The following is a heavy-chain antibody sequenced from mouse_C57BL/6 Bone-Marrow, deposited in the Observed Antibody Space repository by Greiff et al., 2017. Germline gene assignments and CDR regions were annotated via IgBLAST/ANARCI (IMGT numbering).Heavy chain of an antibody. J-gene: IGHJ4*01. V-gene: IGHV1-55*01. D-gene: IGHD1-1*01. CDR2: IYPGSGST. CDR3: ARGLTVVAPYYYAMDY. Sequence: QVQLQQPGAELVKPGASVKMSCKASGYTFTSYWITWVKQRPGQGLEWIGDIYPGSGSTNYNEKFKSKATLTVDTSSSTAYMQLSSLTSEDSAVYYCARGLTVVAPYYYAMDYWGQGTSVTVSS. CDR1: GYTFTSYW.